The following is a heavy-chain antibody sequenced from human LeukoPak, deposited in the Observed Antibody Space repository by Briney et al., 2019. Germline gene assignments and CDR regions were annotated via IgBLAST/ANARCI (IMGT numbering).Heavy chain of an antibody. Sequence: ASVKVSCKASGYSFTSHGISWVRQAPGQRREWMGWISGYDGKTKYAQKLPGRATMTTDTSTSTRYMQLRSVIYDDTAVYYCARDLGIVVPPGGIDYWGQGTLVTVSS. J-gene: IGHJ4*02. CDR1: GYSFTSHG. D-gene: IGHD2-21*01. CDR2: ISGYDGKT. CDR3: ARDLGIVVPPGGIDY. V-gene: IGHV1-18*01.